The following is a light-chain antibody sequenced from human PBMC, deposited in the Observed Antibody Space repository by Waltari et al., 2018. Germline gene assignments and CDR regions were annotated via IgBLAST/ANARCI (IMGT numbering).Light chain of an antibody. CDR2: LGS. CDR3: MQALQTPWT. V-gene: IGKV2-28*01. Sequence: DIVMTQSPLSRPVTPGEPASISCRSSQSLLHSNVYNYLDWYLQKPGQSPQLLIYLGSNRASGVPDRFSGSGSGTDFTLKISRVEAEDVGVYYCMQALQTPWTFGQGTKVEIK. J-gene: IGKJ1*01. CDR1: QSLLHSNVYNY.